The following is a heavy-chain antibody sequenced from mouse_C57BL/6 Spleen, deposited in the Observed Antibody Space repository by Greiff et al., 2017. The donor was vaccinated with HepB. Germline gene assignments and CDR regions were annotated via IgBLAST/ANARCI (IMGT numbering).Heavy chain of an antibody. CDR1: GFSFNTYA. CDR2: IRSKSNNYAT. D-gene: IGHD1-1*01. Sequence: DVQLVESGGGLVQPKGSLKLSCAASGFSFNTYAMNWVRQAPGKGLEWVARIRSKSNNYATYYADSVKDRFTISRDDSESMLYLQMNNLKTEDTAMYYCVRHAYGSSYFDYWGQGTTLTVSS. V-gene: IGHV10-1*01. J-gene: IGHJ2*01. CDR3: VRHAYGSSYFDY.